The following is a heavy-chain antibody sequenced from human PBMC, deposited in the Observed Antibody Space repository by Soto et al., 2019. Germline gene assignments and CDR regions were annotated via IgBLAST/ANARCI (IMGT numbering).Heavy chain of an antibody. J-gene: IGHJ6*02. CDR2: ISGSGGST. CDR1: GFTFSSYA. V-gene: IGHV3-23*01. CDR3: AKASGSVGKQWLVRVSGSRYYGMDV. Sequence: HPGGSLRLSCAASGFTFSSYAMSWVRQAPGKGLEWVSAISGSGGSTYYADSVKGRFTISRDNSKNTLYLQMNSLRAEDTAVYYCAKASGSVGKQWLVRVSGSRYYGMDVWGQGTTVTVSS. D-gene: IGHD6-19*01.